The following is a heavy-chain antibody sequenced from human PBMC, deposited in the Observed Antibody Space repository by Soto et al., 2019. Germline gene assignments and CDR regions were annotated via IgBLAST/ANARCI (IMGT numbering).Heavy chain of an antibody. Sequence: GGSLRLSCAASGVHFSSYGMQWVRQAPGKGLEWVAVISYDGSNKYYADSVKDRFTISRDNSKKTLYLQMSSLRADDTAVYYCVAGQYFFDYCGQGTLVTVSS. CDR3: VAGQYFFDY. J-gene: IGHJ4*02. CDR2: ISYDGSNK. V-gene: IGHV3-30*03. CDR1: GVHFSSYG. D-gene: IGHD6-19*01.